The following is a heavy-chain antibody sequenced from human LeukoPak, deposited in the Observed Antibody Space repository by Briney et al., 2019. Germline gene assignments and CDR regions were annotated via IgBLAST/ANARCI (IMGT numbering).Heavy chain of an antibody. J-gene: IGHJ4*02. CDR1: GSTFSSYS. V-gene: IGHV3-21*01. CDR3: ARSQWELPGDFDY. CDR2: ISSSSSSYI. D-gene: IGHD1-26*01. Sequence: GGSLRLSCAASGSTFSSYSMNWVRQAPGKGLEWVSSISSSSSSYIYYADSVKGRFTISRDNAKNSLYLQMNSLRAEDTAVYYCARSQWELPGDFDYWGQGTLVTVSS.